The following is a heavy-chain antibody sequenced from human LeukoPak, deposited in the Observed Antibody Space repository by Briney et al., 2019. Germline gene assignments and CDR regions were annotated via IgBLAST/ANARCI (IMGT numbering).Heavy chain of an antibody. V-gene: IGHV3-30*02. CDR1: GFTFSSYG. J-gene: IGHJ4*02. Sequence: GGSLRLSCAASGFTFSSYGMHWVRQAPGKGLEWVAFIRYDGSNKYYADSVKGRFTISRDSSKNTLYLQMNSLRAEDTAVYYCAKAPRGTMVRGVNYWGQGTLVTVSS. CDR2: IRYDGSNK. D-gene: IGHD3-10*01. CDR3: AKAPRGTMVRGVNY.